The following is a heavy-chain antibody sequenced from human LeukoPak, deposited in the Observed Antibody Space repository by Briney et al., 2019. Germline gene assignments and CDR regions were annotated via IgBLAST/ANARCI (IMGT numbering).Heavy chain of an antibody. J-gene: IGHJ4*02. CDR1: GGSISSSSYY. D-gene: IGHD6-13*01. CDR3: ARSQQLIRTFDS. CDR2: IYYSGDT. Sequence: SETLSLTCTVSGGSISSSSYYWGWIRQPPGKGLEWIGSIYYSGDTNYNPSLKSRVTMSVDTSKNQFSLKLSSVTAADTAVYYCARSQQLIRTFDSWGQGTLVTVSS. V-gene: IGHV4-39*07.